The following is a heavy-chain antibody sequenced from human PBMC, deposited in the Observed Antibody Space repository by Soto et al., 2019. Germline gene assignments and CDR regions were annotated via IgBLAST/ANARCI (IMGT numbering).Heavy chain of an antibody. D-gene: IGHD2-2*01. CDR1: GGTFSSYA. J-gene: IGHJ6*02. V-gene: IGHV1-69*01. CDR3: ARSQGSSTSLEIYYYYYYGMDV. Sequence: QVQLVQSGAEVKKPGSSVKVSCKASGGTFSSYAISWVRQAPGQGLEWMGGIIPISGTANYAQKFQGRVTITADESTSTAYVELSSLRSEDTAVYYCARSQGSSTSLEIYYYYYYGMDVWGQGTTVPVSS. CDR2: IIPISGTA.